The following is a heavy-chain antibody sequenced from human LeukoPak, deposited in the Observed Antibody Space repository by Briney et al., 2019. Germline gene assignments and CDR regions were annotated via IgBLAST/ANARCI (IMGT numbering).Heavy chain of an antibody. CDR3: ASGGRAYNF. V-gene: IGHV3-11*01. J-gene: IGHJ4*02. CDR1: GMRFSDFY. D-gene: IGHD1-14*01. CDR2: ISSNGNII. Sequence: PGGSLRLSCAASGMRFSDFYMSWMRQAPGKGLEWISFISSNGNIIHYADSAKGRFTISRDNAKNSLYLHMDSLRVEDTATYYCASGGRAYNFWGPGTAVTVSS.